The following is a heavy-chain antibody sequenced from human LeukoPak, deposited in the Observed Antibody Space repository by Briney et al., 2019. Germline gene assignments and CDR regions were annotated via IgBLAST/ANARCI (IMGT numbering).Heavy chain of an antibody. J-gene: IGHJ3*02. CDR2: ISAYNGNT. CDR1: GYTFNNYA. V-gene: IGHV1-18*01. D-gene: IGHD6-19*01. CDR3: ARMYSSGWPLDPVDI. Sequence: ASVKVSCKASGYTFNNYAISWVRQAPGQGLAWMGWISAYNGNTNYAQNFQGRVTMTTDTSTSTAYMEVRSLRSDDTAVYYCARMYSSGWPLDPVDIWAKGQWSPSL.